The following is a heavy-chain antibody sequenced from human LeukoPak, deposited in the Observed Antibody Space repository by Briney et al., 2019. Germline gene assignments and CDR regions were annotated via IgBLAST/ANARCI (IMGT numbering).Heavy chain of an antibody. J-gene: IGHJ6*01. D-gene: IGHD3-3*01. CDR2: ISYDGSNK. CDR3: AREYNTYYDFWSGYSYGMDV. V-gene: IGHV3-30-3*01. CDR1: GFTFSSYA. Sequence: GRSLRLSCAASGFTFSSYAMHWVRQAPGKGLEWVAVISYDGSNKYYADSVKGRFTISRDNSKNTLYLQMNSLRAEDTAVYYFAREYNTYYDFWSGYSYGMDVWGQGTTVTVSS.